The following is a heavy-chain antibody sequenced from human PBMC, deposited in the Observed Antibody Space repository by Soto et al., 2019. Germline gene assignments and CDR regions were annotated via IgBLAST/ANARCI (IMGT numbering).Heavy chain of an antibody. D-gene: IGHD3-10*01. J-gene: IGHJ5*02. CDR2: IKSKTDGGTT. Sequence: GGSLRLSCAASGFTFSNAWMSWVRQAPGKGLEWVGRIKSKTDGGTTDYAAPVKGRFTISRDDSKNTLYLQMNSLKTEDTAVYYCTPDVRVMVRGSTYWFDPWGQATLVTVS. CDR3: TPDVRVMVRGSTYWFDP. CDR1: GFTFSNAW. V-gene: IGHV3-15*01.